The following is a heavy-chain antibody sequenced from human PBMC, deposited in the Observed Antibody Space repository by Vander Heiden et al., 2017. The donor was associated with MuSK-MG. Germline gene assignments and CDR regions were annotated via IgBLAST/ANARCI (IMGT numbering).Heavy chain of an antibody. Sequence: QVQLVQSGAEVKKPGSSVKVSCKASGGTFNSNTINWVRQAPGQGLEWMGRIIPILSIAHHAQKFQGRVTITADKSTSTVYMELSGLTSEDTAVYYCARGRTSSSDVDLWGQGTLVTVSS. CDR3: ARGRTSSSDVDL. J-gene: IGHJ4*02. V-gene: IGHV1-69*02. CDR2: IIPILSIA. CDR1: GGTFNSNT. D-gene: IGHD6-6*01.